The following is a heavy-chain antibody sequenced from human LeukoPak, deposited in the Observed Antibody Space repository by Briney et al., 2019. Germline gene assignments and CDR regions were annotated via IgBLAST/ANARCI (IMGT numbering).Heavy chain of an antibody. D-gene: IGHD1-26*01. CDR2: ISSRGGTI. CDR3: ARQYSGSYPDY. J-gene: IGHJ4*03. Sequence: GGSLRLSCAASGFPFSDYYMCWIRQAPGKGMEWVSYISSRGGTIYYVDSVKGRFTISRDNAKNSLYLQMNSLRAEDTAVYYCARQYSGSYPDYWGQGTLVTVSS. V-gene: IGHV3-11*01. CDR1: GFPFSDYY.